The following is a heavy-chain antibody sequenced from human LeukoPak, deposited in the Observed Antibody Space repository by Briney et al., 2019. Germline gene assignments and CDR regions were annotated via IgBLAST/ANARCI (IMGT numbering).Heavy chain of an antibody. CDR1: GGSISSGDYY. CDR2: IYYSGST. CDR3: ARVGGESLNILNYYMDV. Sequence: SQTLSLTCTVSGGSISSGDYYWSWIRQPPGKGLEWIGYIYYSGSTYYNPSLKSRVTISVDTSKNQFSLKLSSVTAADTAVYYCARVGGESLNILNYYMDVWGKGTTVTVSS. V-gene: IGHV4-30-4*08. D-gene: IGHD2/OR15-2a*01. J-gene: IGHJ6*03.